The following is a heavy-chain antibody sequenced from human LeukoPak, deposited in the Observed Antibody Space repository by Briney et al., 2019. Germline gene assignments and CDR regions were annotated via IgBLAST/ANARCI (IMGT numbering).Heavy chain of an antibody. CDR3: AREHRIQIYFLEQQNWFFDL. V-gene: IGHV4-59*01. CDR2: IFYSGAT. J-gene: IGHJ2*01. CDR1: GGSMINYF. D-gene: IGHD1/OR15-1a*01. Sequence: NPSETLSLTCTVSGGSMINYFWSWIRQPPGEGLEWIGYIFYSGATRYNPSLKSRVTMSMDTSKNQFSLRLTSVTAADTAVYYCAREHRIQIYFLEQQNWFFDLWGRGTLVTVSS.